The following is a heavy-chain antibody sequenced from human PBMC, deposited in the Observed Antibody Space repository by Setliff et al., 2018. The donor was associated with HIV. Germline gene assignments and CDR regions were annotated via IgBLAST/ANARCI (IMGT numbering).Heavy chain of an antibody. J-gene: IGHJ4*02. Sequence: ASVKVSCKASGYTFTGYYMHWVRQAPGQGLEWMGRINPNSGDTNYAQKFQGRVTLTIDTSISTAYMELSRLRSDDTAVYFCASGTTLARGVISFDYWGQGTQVTVSS. CDR1: GYTFTGYY. CDR2: INPNSGDT. D-gene: IGHD3-10*01. CDR3: ASGTTLARGVISFDY. V-gene: IGHV1-2*06.